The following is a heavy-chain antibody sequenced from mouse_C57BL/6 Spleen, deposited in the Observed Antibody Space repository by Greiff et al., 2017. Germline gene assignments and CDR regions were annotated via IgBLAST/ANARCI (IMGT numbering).Heavy chain of an antibody. Sequence: VQLKQSVAELVRPGASVKLSCTASGFNIKNTYMHWVKQRPEQGLEWIGRIDPANGNTKYAPKFQGKATITADTSSNTAYLQLSSLTSEDTAIYYCARALYDYDEGGYAMDYWGQGTSVTVSS. J-gene: IGHJ4*01. V-gene: IGHV14-3*01. CDR3: ARALYDYDEGGYAMDY. CDR2: IDPANGNT. D-gene: IGHD2-4*01. CDR1: GFNIKNTY.